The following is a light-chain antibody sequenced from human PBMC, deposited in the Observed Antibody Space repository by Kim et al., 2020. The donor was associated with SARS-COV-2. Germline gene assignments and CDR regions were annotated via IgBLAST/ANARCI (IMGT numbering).Light chain of an antibody. CDR2: GAS. CDR1: QRVSST. V-gene: IGKV3-15*01. J-gene: IGKJ2*01. Sequence: SVSPRESATPSCRASQRVSSTLAWYQQKPGQAPRLRIYGASTRATGIPSRFSGSESGTEFTLTISSLQSEDFAVYACQQYNNWPYTFGQGTKLEI. CDR3: QQYNNWPYT.